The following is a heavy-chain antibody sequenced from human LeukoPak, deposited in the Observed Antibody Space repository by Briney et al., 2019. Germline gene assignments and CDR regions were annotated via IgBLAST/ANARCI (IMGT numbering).Heavy chain of an antibody. CDR2: IKQDGSEK. V-gene: IGHV3-7*02. D-gene: IGHD1-26*01. J-gene: IGHJ4*02. CDR1: GFTFSSYW. Sequence: PGGSLRLSCAASGFTFSSYWMSWVRQAPGKGLEWVANIKQDGSEKYYLDSVKGRFTISRDNAKDSLYLQMNSLRAEDTAVYYCAADRGGYRTFDSWGQGTLVTVSS. CDR3: AADRGGYRTFDS.